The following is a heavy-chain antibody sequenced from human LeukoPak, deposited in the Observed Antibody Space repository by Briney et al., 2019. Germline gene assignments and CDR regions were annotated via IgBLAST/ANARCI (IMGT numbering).Heavy chain of an antibody. CDR2: ISPNNGNT. CDR1: GYTFDTSS. Sequence: GASVNVSCKAFGYTFDTSSISWVRQAPGQRLEWMGWISPNNGNTHYAQGVQGRVTMTTDTSRSTAYMELRSLRSDDTAVYYCTRVRNSNNWWGAFDIWGQGTMVTVS. V-gene: IGHV1-18*01. CDR3: TRVRNSNNWWGAFDI. J-gene: IGHJ3*02. D-gene: IGHD1-1*01.